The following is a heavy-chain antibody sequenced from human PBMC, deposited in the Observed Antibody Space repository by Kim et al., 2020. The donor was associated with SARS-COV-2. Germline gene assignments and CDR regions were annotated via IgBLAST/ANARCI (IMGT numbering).Heavy chain of an antibody. CDR3: ARDLGDYVDY. CDR1: GGSFSGYY. V-gene: IGHV4-34*01. CDR2: INHSGRT. Sequence: SETLSLTCGVYGGSFSGYYWSWIRQAPGKGLEWIGEINHSGRTNYNPSLKSRVSISVDTSKNQFSLQLTSVTAADTAVYYCARDLGDYVDYWGQGTLVTVSS. J-gene: IGHJ4*02.